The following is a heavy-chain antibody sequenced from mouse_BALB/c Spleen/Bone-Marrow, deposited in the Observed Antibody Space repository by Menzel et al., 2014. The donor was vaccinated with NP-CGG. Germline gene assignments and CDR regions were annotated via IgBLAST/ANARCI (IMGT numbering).Heavy chain of an antibody. V-gene: IGHV1-69*02. Sequence: VQLQQSGAELVRPGASVKLSCKASGYTFTSYWINWVKQRPGQGLEWIGNIYPSDSYTNYNQKFKDKATLTVDKSSSTAYMQLSSPTSEDSAVYYCTRSYSSSYEYYFDYWGQGTTLTVSS. CDR3: TRSYSSSYEYYFDY. J-gene: IGHJ2*01. CDR1: GYTFTSYW. D-gene: IGHD1-1*01. CDR2: IYPSDSYT.